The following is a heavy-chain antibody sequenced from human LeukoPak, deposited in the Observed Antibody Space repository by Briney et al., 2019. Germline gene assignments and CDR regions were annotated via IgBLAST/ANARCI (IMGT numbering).Heavy chain of an antibody. V-gene: IGHV3-7*01. CDR2: IKQDGSEK. J-gene: IGHJ3*02. D-gene: IGHD3-10*01. CDR1: GFTFSSYW. Sequence: GGSLRLSCAASGFTFSSYWMSWVRQAPGKGLEWVANIKQDGSEKYYVDSVKGRFTISRDNAKNSLYLQMNSLRAEDTAVYYCARDWGYYGSGSYGAFDIWGQGTMVTVSS. CDR3: ARDWGYYGSGSYGAFDI.